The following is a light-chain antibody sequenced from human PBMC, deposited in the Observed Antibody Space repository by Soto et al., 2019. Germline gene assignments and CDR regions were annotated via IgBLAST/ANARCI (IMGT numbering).Light chain of an antibody. J-gene: IGLJ2*01. CDR3: AAWDDSLDGVL. V-gene: IGLV1-44*01. CDR2: SNN. CDR1: SSNIGSHS. Sequence: QAVVTQPPSASGTPGQRVTISCSGSSSNIGSHSVNWYQQVPGTAPKLLIYSNNQRPSGVPDRFSGSKSGTSASLAISGLQSEDEADYYCAAWDDSLDGVLFGGGTKLTVL.